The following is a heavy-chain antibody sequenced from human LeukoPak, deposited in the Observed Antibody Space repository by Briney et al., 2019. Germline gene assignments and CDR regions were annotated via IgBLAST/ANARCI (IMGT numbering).Heavy chain of an antibody. CDR1: GFTVSSTY. Sequence: GGSLRLSCAASGFTVSSTYMNWVRQAPGTGLEWVSSISSSSSYIYYADSVKGRFTISRDNAKNSLYLQMNSLRAEDTAVYYCARDYNYYDSSGYSNWGQGTLVTVSS. D-gene: IGHD3-22*01. CDR2: ISSSSSYI. J-gene: IGHJ4*02. CDR3: ARDYNYYDSSGYSN. V-gene: IGHV3-21*01.